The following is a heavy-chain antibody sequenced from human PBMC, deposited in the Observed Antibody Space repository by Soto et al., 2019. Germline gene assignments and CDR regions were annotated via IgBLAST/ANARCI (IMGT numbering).Heavy chain of an antibody. CDR2: IYSGGSA. Sequence: PSETLSLTCTVSGGSMRSYYWSWIRQPPGKGLEWVGYIYSGGSANYNPSLKSRVTISLDTSKNHFSVRLSSVTAADTAVYFCARSGYYYDASQGPNWFDPWGQGVLVTVSS. CDR1: GGSMRSYY. D-gene: IGHD3-22*01. J-gene: IGHJ5*02. CDR3: ARSGYYYDASQGPNWFDP. V-gene: IGHV4-59*01.